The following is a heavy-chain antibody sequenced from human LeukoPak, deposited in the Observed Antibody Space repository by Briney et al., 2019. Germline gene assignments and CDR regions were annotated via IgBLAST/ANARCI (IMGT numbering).Heavy chain of an antibody. CDR2: ISSTSTYI. J-gene: IGHJ3*02. CDR1: GFTFSSYG. CDR3: ARGFDDSSGYYFVDAFDI. D-gene: IGHD3-22*01. V-gene: IGHV3-21*01. Sequence: GGSLRLSCAASGFTFSSYGMHWVRQAPGKGLEWVSSISSTSTYIYYSDSVEGRFTISRDNAKNSLYLQMNSLRAEDTAVYYCARGFDDSSGYYFVDAFDIWGQGTMVTVSS.